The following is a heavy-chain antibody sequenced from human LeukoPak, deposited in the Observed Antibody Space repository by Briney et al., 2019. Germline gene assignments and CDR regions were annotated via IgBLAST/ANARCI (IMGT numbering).Heavy chain of an antibody. Sequence: GGSLRLPCAASGFTFSSYSMSWVRQAPGKGLEWVSSISSSSSYIYYADSVKGRFTISRDNAKNSLYLQMNSLRAEDTAVYYCARVGALGYYFWFDPWGQGTLVTVSS. D-gene: IGHD3-22*01. V-gene: IGHV3-21*01. CDR2: ISSSSSYI. CDR1: GFTFSSYS. CDR3: ARVGALGYYFWFDP. J-gene: IGHJ5*02.